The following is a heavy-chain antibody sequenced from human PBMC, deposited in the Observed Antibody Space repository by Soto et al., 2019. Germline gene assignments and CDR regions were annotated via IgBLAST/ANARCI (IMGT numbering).Heavy chain of an antibody. CDR2: IYYSGST. CDR3: ARVLLEAGQWLVGFDY. V-gene: IGHV4-31*03. Sequence: PSETLSLTCTVSGGSISSGGYYWSWIRQHPGKGLEWIGYIYYSGSTYYNPSLKSRVTISVDTSKNQFSLRLSSVTAADTAVYYCARVLLEAGQWLVGFDYWGQGTLVTVSS. CDR1: GGSISSGGYY. D-gene: IGHD6-19*01. J-gene: IGHJ4*02.